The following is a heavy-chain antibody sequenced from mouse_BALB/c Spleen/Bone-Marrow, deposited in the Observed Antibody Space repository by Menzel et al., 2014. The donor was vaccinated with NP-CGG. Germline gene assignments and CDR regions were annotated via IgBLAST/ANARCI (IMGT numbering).Heavy chain of an antibody. CDR3: ARHAYYDQTEVSFVY. CDR2: ISGGGSYT. V-gene: IGHV5-9-2*01. Sequence: DVMLVESGGGLVKSRGSLKLSCAASGFSFNSYGMSWVRQTPEKRLEWVATISGGGSYTFYPDSVKGRFTISRDNAKSNLYLQLSSLRSEDTALYYCARHAYYDQTEVSFVYWGQGTLVTVSA. D-gene: IGHD2-4*01. CDR1: GFSFNSYG. J-gene: IGHJ3*01.